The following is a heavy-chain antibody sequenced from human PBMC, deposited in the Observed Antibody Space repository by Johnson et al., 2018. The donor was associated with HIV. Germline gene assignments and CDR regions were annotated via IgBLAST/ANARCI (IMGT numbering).Heavy chain of an antibody. V-gene: IGHV3-NL1*01. Sequence: QVQLVESGGGLVQPGRSLRLSCAASGFMFDDYAMHWVRQAPGKGLEWVSVLWSGGNTWYAGSVTGRFTISRDHSKSTLYLQMNSLRVEDTAMYYCARGRKDIAAVDGLDNDGFDVWGQGTLVTVSS. J-gene: IGHJ3*01. D-gene: IGHD6-13*01. CDR1: GFMFDDYA. CDR2: LWSGGNT. CDR3: ARGRKDIAAVDGLDNDGFDV.